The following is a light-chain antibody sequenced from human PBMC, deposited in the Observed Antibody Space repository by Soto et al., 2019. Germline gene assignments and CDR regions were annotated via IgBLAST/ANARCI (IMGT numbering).Light chain of an antibody. CDR3: QQSYKTPT. Sequence: DIQLTQSPSSLSASVGDRVTITCRASESMSIYLNWYQHKPGKAPKLLIYAASSLQSGVPSRFSGSGSATDFTLTISSLQLEDFATYYCQQSYKTPTFGQGTKVEIK. V-gene: IGKV1-39*01. CDR1: ESMSIY. J-gene: IGKJ1*01. CDR2: AAS.